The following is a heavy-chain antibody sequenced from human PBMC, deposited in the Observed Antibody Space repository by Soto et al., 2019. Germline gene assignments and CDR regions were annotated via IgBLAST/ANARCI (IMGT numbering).Heavy chain of an antibody. CDR1: GYTFTNYA. V-gene: IGHV1-3*05. J-gene: IGHJ4*02. D-gene: IGHD5-12*01. CDR2: INAGNGNT. Sequence: QVQLVQSGPEEKKPGASVKVSCKASGYTFTNYATHWVRQAPGQRLEWMGWINAGNGNTKYSQKFQGRVTITRDTSARTAYMELSSLRSEDTAVYYCARVSGYYLPDYWGQGTLVTVSS. CDR3: ARVSGYYLPDY.